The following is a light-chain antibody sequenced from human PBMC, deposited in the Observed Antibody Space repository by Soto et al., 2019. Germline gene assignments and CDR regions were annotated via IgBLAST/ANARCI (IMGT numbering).Light chain of an antibody. CDR1: QSVTNN. V-gene: IGKV3D-15*01. J-gene: IGKJ1*01. CDR2: GVS. CDR3: QQYHIWPSWT. Sequence: EIVLTQSPGTLSLSPGERATLSCRASQSVTNNQFAWFRQKPGQAPRLLIWGVSNRATGIPARFRGTGSGTDFTLTISSLQSEDFAVYFCQQYHIWPSWTFGQGTKVDIK.